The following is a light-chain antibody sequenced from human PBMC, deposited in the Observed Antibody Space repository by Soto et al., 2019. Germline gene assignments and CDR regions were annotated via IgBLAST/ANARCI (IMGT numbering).Light chain of an antibody. Sequence: QSARTQPRSVSGSPGQSVTISCTGTSSDVGGYNYVSWYQQHPGKAPKLMIYDVSKQPSGVPDRFSGSKSGNTASLTISGLQAEDEADYYCCSYAGSYTYVFGTGTKVTVL. CDR1: SSDVGGYNY. CDR2: DVS. J-gene: IGLJ1*01. CDR3: CSYAGSYTYV. V-gene: IGLV2-11*01.